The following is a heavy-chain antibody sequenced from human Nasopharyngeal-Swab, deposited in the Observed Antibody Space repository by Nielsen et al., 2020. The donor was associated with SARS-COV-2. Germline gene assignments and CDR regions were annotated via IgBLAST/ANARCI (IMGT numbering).Heavy chain of an antibody. D-gene: IGHD2-15*01. J-gene: IGHJ4*02. CDR1: GFTFSSYA. V-gene: IGHV3-23*01. CDR3: AKDYIRRGSN. CDR2: ISGGTGGT. Sequence: GGSLTLSCAASGFTFSSYAMCWVCLAPGKGLEWVSAISGGTGGTFYADSVKGRFTISRDNSKNTLFLQMNSLRAEDAAVYYCAKDYIRRGSNWGQGTLVTVSS.